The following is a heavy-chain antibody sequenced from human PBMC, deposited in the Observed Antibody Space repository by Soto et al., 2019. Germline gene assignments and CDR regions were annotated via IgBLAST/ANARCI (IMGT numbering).Heavy chain of an antibody. CDR2: ISTSSSYI. V-gene: IGHV3-21*01. J-gene: IGHJ6*02. Sequence: GGFLSLTCLAYGFAFNTYNMPWVRPDPGKGLGWVSSISTSSSYISHADSLKGRFTIARDNAKNSLFLQMNSLRAEDTAVYYCARPARDTIVPPTAIGLHYHYGMDVWGQGTTVTVSS. D-gene: IGHD2-15*01. CDR1: GFAFNTYN. CDR3: ARPARDTIVPPTAIGLHYHYGMDV.